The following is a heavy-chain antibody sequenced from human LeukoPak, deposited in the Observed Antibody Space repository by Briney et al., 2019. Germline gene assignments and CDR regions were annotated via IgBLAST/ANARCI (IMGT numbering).Heavy chain of an antibody. D-gene: IGHD3-10*02. J-gene: IGHJ6*04. CDR1: GGTFSSYA. Sequence: SVTVSCKASGGTFSSYAISWVRQAPGQGLEWMGGIIPIFGTANYAQKFQGRVTITADKSTSTAYMELSSLRSGDTAVHYCPRCSVRGGTYYYYYYGMAVWGKGTTFTVSS. CDR3: PRCSVRGGTYYYYYYGMAV. V-gene: IGHV1-69*06. CDR2: IIPIFGTA.